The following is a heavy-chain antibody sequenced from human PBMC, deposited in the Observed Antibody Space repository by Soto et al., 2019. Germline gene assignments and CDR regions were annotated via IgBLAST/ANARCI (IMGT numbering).Heavy chain of an antibody. V-gene: IGHV3-30*01. CDR1: GFTFSPSA. CDR2: ISADGTNE. J-gene: IGHJ4*02. D-gene: IGHD2-8*01. CDR3: VASVFSFDY. Sequence: HVQLVESGGGVVQPGRSLRLSCAASGFTFSPSAMHWVRQAPGKGLEWGAVISADGTNEHYDDSVKGRFTVSRANSRNTRTLQMNSLSPEDTAMYYCVASVFSFDYWGQGSLGTVSS.